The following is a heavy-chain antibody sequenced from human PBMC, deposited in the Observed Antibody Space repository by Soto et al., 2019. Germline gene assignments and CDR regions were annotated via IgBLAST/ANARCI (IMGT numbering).Heavy chain of an antibody. CDR2: IIPIFGKA. V-gene: IGHV1-69*01. CDR3: APIGYCSGGSCEDFAY. CDR1: GGTFSSYA. D-gene: IGHD2-15*01. Sequence: QVQLVQSGAEVKKPGYSVNVSCKASGGTFSSYAISWVQQAPGQGLQWMGGIIPIFGKANYAQKFQGRVTITADESTSTAYMELSSLRSEDTAVYYCAPIGYCSGGSCEDFAYWGQGTLVTVSS. J-gene: IGHJ4*02.